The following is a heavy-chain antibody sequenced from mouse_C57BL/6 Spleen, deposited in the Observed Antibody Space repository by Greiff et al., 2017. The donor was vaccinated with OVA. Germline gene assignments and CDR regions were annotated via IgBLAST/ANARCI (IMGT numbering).Heavy chain of an antibody. D-gene: IGHD1-1*01. CDR1: GFTFSSYA. CDR3: ARKGITTVALDY. V-gene: IGHV5-4*01. CDR2: ISDGGSYT. Sequence: EVQVVESGGGLVKPGGSLKLSCAASGFTFSSYAMSWVRQTPEKRLEWVATISDGGSYTYYPDNVKGRFTISRDNAKNNLYLQMSHLKSEDTAMYYCARKGITTVALDYWGQGTTLTVSS. J-gene: IGHJ2*01.